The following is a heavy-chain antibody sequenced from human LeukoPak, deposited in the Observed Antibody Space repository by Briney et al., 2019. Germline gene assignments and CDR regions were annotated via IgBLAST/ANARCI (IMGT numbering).Heavy chain of an antibody. J-gene: IGHJ6*04. CDR3: ARDLAYGDYYYYGMDV. Sequence: GASVKVSCKAPGGTFSSYAINWVRQAPGQGLEWMGGIIPISATANYAQRFQGRVTITADKSTNTAYMELSSLRSEDTAVYYCARDLAYGDYYYYGMDVWGKGTTVTVSS. CDR1: GGTFSSYA. V-gene: IGHV1-69*06. CDR2: IIPISATA. D-gene: IGHD4-17*01.